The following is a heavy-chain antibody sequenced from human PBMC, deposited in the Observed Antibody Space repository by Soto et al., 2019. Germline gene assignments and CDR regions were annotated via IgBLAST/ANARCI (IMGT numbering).Heavy chain of an antibody. CDR2: LIPDIDIA. V-gene: IGHV1-69*04. J-gene: IGHJ4*02. D-gene: IGHD2-21*01. CDR1: GGTFSSSL. CDR3: VKEAGTYGVVDY. Sequence: QVQLVQSGTEVKKPGSSVKVSCKASGGTFSSSLFSWVRQAPGQRLEWLGRLIPDIDIAHYAQSFQGRVTSTADKVTSTVYVQLRRPRSEGTAIYYCVKEAGTYGVVDYWAEGTLVTVSS.